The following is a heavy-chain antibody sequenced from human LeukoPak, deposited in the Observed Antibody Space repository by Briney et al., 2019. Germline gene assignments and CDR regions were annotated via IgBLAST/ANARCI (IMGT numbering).Heavy chain of an antibody. J-gene: IGHJ5*02. V-gene: IGHV4-4*07. CDR2: IYTSGST. CDR3: ARGPLSEPVNWFDP. Sequence: SETLSLTCTVSGDSISSYCWTWIRQPAGKGLEWIGRIYTSGSTTYNPSLKSRVTMSVDTSQNQFSLKLSSVTAADTAVYYCARGPLSEPVNWFDPWGQGTLVTVSS. CDR1: GDSISSYC.